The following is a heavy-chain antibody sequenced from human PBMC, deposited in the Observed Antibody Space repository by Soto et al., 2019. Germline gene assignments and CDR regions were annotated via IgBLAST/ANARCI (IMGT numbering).Heavy chain of an antibody. CDR1: GYTFTSYY. CDR3: SRDQSYYYCSGSYPRFDY. Sequence: QVQLVQSGAEVKKPGASVKVSCKASGYTFTSYYMHWVRQAPGQGLEWMGIINPSGGSTSYAKKFQGRGTMTTETSKSTVYMELRRLRFEDTAVDFWSRDQSYYYCSGSYPRFDYWGQGTLVTVSS. CDR2: INPSGGST. D-gene: IGHD3-10*01. J-gene: IGHJ4*02. V-gene: IGHV1-46*01.